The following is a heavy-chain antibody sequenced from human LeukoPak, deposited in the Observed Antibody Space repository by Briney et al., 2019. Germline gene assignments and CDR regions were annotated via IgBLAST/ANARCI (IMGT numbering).Heavy chain of an antibody. V-gene: IGHV1-46*01. CDR3: RIAARPFDY. CDR1: GDTFINDY. D-gene: IGHD6-6*01. CDR2: INPSGGST. Sequence: ASVKVSCKASGDTFINDYMHWVRQAPGQGLEWMGIINPSGGSTSYAQKFQGRVTMTRDMSTSTVYMELSSLRSEDTAVYYCRIAARPFDYWGQGTLVTVSS. J-gene: IGHJ4*02.